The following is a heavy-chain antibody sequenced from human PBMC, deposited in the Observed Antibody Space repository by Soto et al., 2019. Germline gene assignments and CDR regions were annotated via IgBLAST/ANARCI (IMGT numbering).Heavy chain of an antibody. CDR2: ISGSGTYT. Sequence: GGSLRLSCAASGFTFSSYAMSWVRQAPGKGLAWVSAISGSGTYTYYADSVKGRFTISRDQSTKTLYLQMDSLRAEDTAVYYCAKDSLSTPRDFDSWGQGTMVTVSS. J-gene: IGHJ4*02. D-gene: IGHD4-4*01. CDR1: GFTFSSYA. CDR3: AKDSLSTPRDFDS. V-gene: IGHV3-23*01.